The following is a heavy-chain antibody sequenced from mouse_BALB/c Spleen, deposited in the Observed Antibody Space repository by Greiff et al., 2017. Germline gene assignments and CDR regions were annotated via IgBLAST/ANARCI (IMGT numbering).Heavy chain of an antibody. J-gene: IGHJ1*01. D-gene: IGHD2-1*01. CDR2: IRNKANGYTT. CDR3: ARDMSYYGYWYFDV. CDR1: GFTFTDYY. Sequence: EVHLVESGGGLVQPGGSLRLSCATSGFTFTDYYMSWVRQPPGKALEWLGFIRNKANGYTTEYSASVKGRFTISRDNSQSILYLQMNTLRAEDSATYYCARDMSYYGYWYFDVWGAGTTVTVSS. V-gene: IGHV7-3*02.